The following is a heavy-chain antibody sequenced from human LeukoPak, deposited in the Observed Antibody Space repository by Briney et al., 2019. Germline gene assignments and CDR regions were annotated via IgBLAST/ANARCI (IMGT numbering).Heavy chain of an antibody. CDR1: GYTFTGYY. Sequence: ASVKVSCKASGYTFTGYYLHWVRQAPGQGPEWMGWINPNSGGTNYAQKFQGWVIMTRDTSISTAYMELSRLRSDDTAVHYCATSGTTESAFDIWGQGTLVTVSS. CDR2: INPNSGGT. J-gene: IGHJ3*02. CDR3: ATSGTTESAFDI. D-gene: IGHD1-7*01. V-gene: IGHV1-2*04.